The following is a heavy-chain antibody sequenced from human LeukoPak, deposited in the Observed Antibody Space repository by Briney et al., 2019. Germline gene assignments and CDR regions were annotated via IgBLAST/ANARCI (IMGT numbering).Heavy chain of an antibody. CDR1: GGSFSGYY. CDR2: INHSGST. CDR3: ASVDSSGYYTPDFDAFDI. V-gene: IGHV4-34*01. D-gene: IGHD3-22*01. Sequence: PSETLSLTCAVYGGSFSGYYWSWIRQPPGKGLEWIGEINHSGSTNYNPSLKSRVTISVDTSKNQFSLKLSSVTAADTAVYYCASVDSSGYYTPDFDAFDIWGQGTMVTVSS. J-gene: IGHJ3*02.